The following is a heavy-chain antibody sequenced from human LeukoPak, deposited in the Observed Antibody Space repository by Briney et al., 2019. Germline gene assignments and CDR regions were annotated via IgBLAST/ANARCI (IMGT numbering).Heavy chain of an antibody. CDR2: INHSGST. D-gene: IGHD3-9*01. Sequence: PSETLSLTCAVYGGSFSGYYWSWIRQPPGKGLEWIGEINHSGSTNYNPSLKSRVTISVDTSKNQFSLKLSSVTAADTAVYYCASGRNYDILTGTPFDYCGQGTLVTVSS. J-gene: IGHJ4*02. CDR3: ASGRNYDILTGTPFDY. V-gene: IGHV4-34*01. CDR1: GGSFSGYY.